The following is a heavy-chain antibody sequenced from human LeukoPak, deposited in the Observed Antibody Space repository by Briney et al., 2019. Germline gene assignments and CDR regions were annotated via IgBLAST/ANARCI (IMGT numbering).Heavy chain of an antibody. CDR1: GGSISGYY. CDR2: IYYSGTT. Sequence: SETLSLTCTVSGGSISGYYWAWIRQPPGKSLEWIGYIYYSGTTNYNPSLRSRVTISIDTSENQFSLQLTSVTAADTAIYYCARIAEQWLVGWFDPWGQGSLVTVSS. V-gene: IGHV4-59*01. J-gene: IGHJ5*02. CDR3: ARIAEQWLVGWFDP. D-gene: IGHD6-19*01.